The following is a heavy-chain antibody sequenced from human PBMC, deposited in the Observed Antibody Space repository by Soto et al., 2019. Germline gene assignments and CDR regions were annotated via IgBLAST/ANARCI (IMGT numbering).Heavy chain of an antibody. Sequence: QITLKESGPALVKPTETLTLTCSFSGFSLSASGAGVGWIRQPPGKALEWLALIYWDGGERYSPSLKSRLTVTQDPSINHVVLTLTNVDPVDTGTYYCAHGTYGGSGYYWDSWGQGTRVTVSS. V-gene: IGHV2-5*02. CDR2: IYWDGGE. D-gene: IGHD6-19*01. CDR3: AHGTYGGSGYYWDS. J-gene: IGHJ4*02. CDR1: GFSLSASGAG.